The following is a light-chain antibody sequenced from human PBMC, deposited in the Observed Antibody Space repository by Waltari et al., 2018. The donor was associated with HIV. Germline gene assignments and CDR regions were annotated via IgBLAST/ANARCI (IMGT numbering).Light chain of an antibody. Sequence: QSVLTQPPSASGTPGQRVTISCSGSSSNIGSNYVYWYQQVPGTAPKLLLYRNNERPSWVPDRFSGSKSGTSASLAISGLRSEDEADYYCASWDASLSGHYVFGPGTRVTVL. CDR2: RNN. CDR1: SSNIGSNY. CDR3: ASWDASLSGHYV. J-gene: IGLJ1*01. V-gene: IGLV1-47*01.